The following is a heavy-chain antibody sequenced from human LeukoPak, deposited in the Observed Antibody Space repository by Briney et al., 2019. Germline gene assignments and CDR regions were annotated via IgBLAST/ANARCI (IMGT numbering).Heavy chain of an antibody. CDR3: AKDTRYSYGYGMDV. V-gene: IGHV3-9*01. J-gene: IGHJ6*02. CDR1: GFTFDDYA. Sequence: PGGSLRLSCAASGFTFDDYAMNWVRQAPGKGLEWVSGITWDSGSTGYADSVKGRFTISRDNAKNSLYLQMNSLRAGDTALYYCAKDTRYSYGYGMDVWGQGTTVTVSS. D-gene: IGHD5-18*01. CDR2: ITWDSGST.